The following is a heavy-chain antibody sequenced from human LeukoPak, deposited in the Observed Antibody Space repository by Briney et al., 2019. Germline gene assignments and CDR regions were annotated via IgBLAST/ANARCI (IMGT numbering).Heavy chain of an antibody. V-gene: IGHV1-8*01. CDR1: GYTFTSYD. CDR3: ARRYYYYYYMDV. Sequence: GASVTVSCKASGYTFTSYDINWVRQAAGQGLEWMGWMNPNSGNTGYAQKFQGRVTMTRNTSKSTAYMELSSQRSEDTAVYYCARRYYYYYYMDVWGKGTTVTVSS. CDR2: MNPNSGNT. J-gene: IGHJ6*03.